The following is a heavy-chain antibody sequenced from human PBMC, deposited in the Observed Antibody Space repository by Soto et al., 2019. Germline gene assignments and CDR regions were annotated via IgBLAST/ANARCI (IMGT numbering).Heavy chain of an antibody. CDR1: GFTSSTYS. D-gene: IGHD2-2*02. CDR3: AREYTAWPLAYGLDV. J-gene: IGHJ6*02. Sequence: SCVGSGFTSSTYSINWVRQAPGKGLEWVSSISSRSDIYYADSVKGRFTISRDNAKNSVSLQMNSLRAEDTAVYYCAREYTAWPLAYGLDVWGQGTTVTVSS. V-gene: IGHV3-21*01. CDR2: ISSRSDI.